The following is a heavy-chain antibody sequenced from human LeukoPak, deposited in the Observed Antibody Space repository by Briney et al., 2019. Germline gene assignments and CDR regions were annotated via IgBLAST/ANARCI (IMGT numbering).Heavy chain of an antibody. CDR1: GFTLSTYA. CDR2: IIGRGVST. J-gene: IGHJ4*02. V-gene: IGHV3-23*01. Sequence: GGSLRLSCAASGFTLSTYAMSWVRQTPGKGLEWVSAIIGRGVSTSYADSVRGRFTISRDNSKNTLYLQMNSLRAEDTDVYYCAKAASGNWNDVSDYWGQGTLVTVSS. D-gene: IGHD1-20*01. CDR3: AKAASGNWNDVSDY.